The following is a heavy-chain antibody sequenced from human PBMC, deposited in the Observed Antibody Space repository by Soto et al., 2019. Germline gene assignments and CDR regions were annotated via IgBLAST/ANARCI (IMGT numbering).Heavy chain of an antibody. Sequence: QVQLVQSGAEVKKPGSSVKVSCKASGGTFSSYTISWVRQAPGQGLEWMGRIIPILGIANYAQKFQGRVTITADKSTSTAYMELSSLRSEDTAVYYCARGAPDIVATDFAYWGQGTLVTVSS. V-gene: IGHV1-69*02. D-gene: IGHD5-12*01. CDR1: GGTFSSYT. CDR2: IIPILGIA. CDR3: ARGAPDIVATDFAY. J-gene: IGHJ4*02.